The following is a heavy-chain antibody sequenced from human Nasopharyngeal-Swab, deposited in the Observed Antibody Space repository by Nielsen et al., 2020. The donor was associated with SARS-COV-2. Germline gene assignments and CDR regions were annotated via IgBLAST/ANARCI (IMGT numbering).Heavy chain of an antibody. CDR2: INTNTGNP. CDR1: GYTFTGYY. J-gene: IGHJ6*02. D-gene: IGHD3-10*01. V-gene: IGHV7-4-1*02. CDR3: AREERGVTLEGGYYYYGMDV. Sequence: ASVKVSCKASGYTFTGYYIHWVRQAPGQGLEWMGWINTNTGNPTYAQGFTGRFVFSLDTSVSTAYLQISSLKAEDTAVYYCAREERGVTLEGGYYYYGMDVWGQGTTVTVSS.